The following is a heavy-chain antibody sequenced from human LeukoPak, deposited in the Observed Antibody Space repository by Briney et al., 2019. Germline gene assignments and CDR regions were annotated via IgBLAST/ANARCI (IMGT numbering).Heavy chain of an antibody. D-gene: IGHD3-22*01. V-gene: IGHV4-61*01. CDR3: ARVLFYYDSSGYYDY. CDR2: IYYSGST. Sequence: SETLSLTCTVSGGSISSSSYYWSWIRQPPGKGLEWIGYIYYSGSTNYNPSLKSRVTISVDTSKNQFSLKLSSVTAADTAVYYCARVLFYYDSSGYYDYWGRGTLVTVSS. J-gene: IGHJ4*02. CDR1: GGSISSSSYY.